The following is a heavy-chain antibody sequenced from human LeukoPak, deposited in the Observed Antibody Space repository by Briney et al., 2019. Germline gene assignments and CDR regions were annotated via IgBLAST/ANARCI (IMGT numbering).Heavy chain of an antibody. CDR2: IYPGDSDT. CDR1: GYSFSTYW. D-gene: IGHD4-17*01. V-gene: IGHV5-51*01. CDR3: ARPATTVTYDAFDI. J-gene: IGHJ3*02. Sequence: GESLKISCKGSGYSFSTYWIGWVRQMPGKGLEWMGIIYPGDSDTRYSPSFQGQVTISADKSISTAYLQWSSLKASDTAMHYCARPATTVTYDAFDIWGQGTMVTVSS.